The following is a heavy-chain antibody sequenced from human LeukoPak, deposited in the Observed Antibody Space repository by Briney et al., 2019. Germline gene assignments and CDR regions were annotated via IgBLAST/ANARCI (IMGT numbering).Heavy chain of an antibody. V-gene: IGHV5-51*01. D-gene: IGHD5-18*01. J-gene: IGHJ4*02. CDR2: IYPGDSDT. CDR1: GYSFNTYW. CDR3: ARSHGYGHLDY. Sequence: GESLKISCKGSGYSFNTYWIGWVRQLPGKGLEWMGIIYPGDSDTRYSPSLQGQVTISADKSVNTAYLQWNSLKASDTAMYYCARSHGYGHLDYWGQGTLVTVSS.